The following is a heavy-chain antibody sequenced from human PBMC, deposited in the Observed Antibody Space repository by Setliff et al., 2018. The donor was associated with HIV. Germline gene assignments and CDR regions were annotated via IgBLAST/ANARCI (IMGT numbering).Heavy chain of an antibody. Sequence: GGSLRLSCAASGFTFSSYPMSWVRQSPGKGPEWVSAISDGGGSTYYAVSVKGRFTISRDNSKNTLYLQMNSLRAEDTAVYYCARDQVANYYGSGIDYWGQGTLVTVSS. CDR2: ISDGGGST. CDR1: GFTFSSYP. CDR3: ARDQVANYYGSGIDY. D-gene: IGHD3-10*01. V-gene: IGHV3-23*01. J-gene: IGHJ4*02.